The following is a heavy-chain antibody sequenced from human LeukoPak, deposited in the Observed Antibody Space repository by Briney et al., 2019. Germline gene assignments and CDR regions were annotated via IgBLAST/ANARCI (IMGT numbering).Heavy chain of an antibody. CDR2: IYYSGST. CDR1: GGSISSSNFY. Sequence: SETLSLTCTVSGGSISSSNFYWGWIRQPPGKGLEWIGSIYYSGSTYYNPSLKSRVSISVDTSKNQFSLKLSSVTAADTAVYYCARLASNTYYYDSSGYRDFDYWGQGTLVTVSS. J-gene: IGHJ4*02. CDR3: ARLASNTYYYDSSGYRDFDY. V-gene: IGHV4-39*07. D-gene: IGHD3-22*01.